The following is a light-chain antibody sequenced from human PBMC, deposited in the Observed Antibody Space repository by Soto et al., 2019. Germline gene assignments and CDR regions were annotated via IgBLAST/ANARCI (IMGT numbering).Light chain of an antibody. CDR2: DAS. J-gene: IGKJ4*01. CDR3: QQRNDWVT. CDR1: QSIRNY. Sequence: EIVLTQSPATLSLSPGERATLSCRASQSIRNYLAWYQQKPGQAPRLLIYDASNRATGIPARFSGSGSGTDFILTICSLEPGDSGVYYCQQRNDWVTFGGGTKVEIK. V-gene: IGKV3-11*01.